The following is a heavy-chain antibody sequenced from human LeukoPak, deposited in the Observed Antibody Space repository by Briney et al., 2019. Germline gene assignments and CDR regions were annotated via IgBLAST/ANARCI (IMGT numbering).Heavy chain of an antibody. Sequence: GGSLRLSCAASGFVFSNYDFSWVRQAPGRGLEWVSSISVSGIDTYYADAVKGRFTISRDNSRDTLDLQMNSLRDEDTAVYYCTRGQQFSVYGMDVWGQGTTVTVSS. J-gene: IGHJ6*02. V-gene: IGHV3-23*01. CDR2: ISVSGIDT. CDR1: GFVFSNYD. D-gene: IGHD3-10*01. CDR3: TRGQQFSVYGMDV.